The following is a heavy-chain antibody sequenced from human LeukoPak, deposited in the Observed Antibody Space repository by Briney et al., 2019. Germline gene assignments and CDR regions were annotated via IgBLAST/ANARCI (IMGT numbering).Heavy chain of an antibody. CDR1: GGTFSSYA. Sequence: ASVKVSCKASGGTFSSYAISWVRQAPGQGLEWMGGIIPIFGTANYAQKFQGRVTITADESTSTAYMELSSLRSEDTAVYYCARDPEGTTVVTRSVWFDPRGQGTLVTVSS. J-gene: IGHJ5*02. V-gene: IGHV1-69*13. CDR2: IIPIFGTA. CDR3: ARDPEGTTVVTRSVWFDP. D-gene: IGHD4-23*01.